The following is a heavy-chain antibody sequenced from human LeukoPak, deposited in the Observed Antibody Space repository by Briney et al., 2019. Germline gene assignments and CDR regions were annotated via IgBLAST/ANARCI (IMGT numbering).Heavy chain of an antibody. V-gene: IGHV5-51*01. CDR2: IYPGDSDT. CDR1: GYSFTSYW. Sequence: HGESLKISCQGSGYSFTSYWIGWVRQLPGKGLEWMGIIYPGDSDTRYSPSFQGQVTISADKSISTAYLQWSSLKASDTAMYYCASSSHDPRPLRRVPYYFDYWGQGTLVSVSS. J-gene: IGHJ4*02. D-gene: IGHD1-1*01. CDR3: ASSSHDPRPLRRVPYYFDY.